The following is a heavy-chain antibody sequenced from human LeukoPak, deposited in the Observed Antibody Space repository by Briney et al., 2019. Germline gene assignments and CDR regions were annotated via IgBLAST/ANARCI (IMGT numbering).Heavy chain of an antibody. CDR1: GFTFSSYA. D-gene: IGHD1-26*01. CDR3: ARDSDSGRQVGAFDI. J-gene: IGHJ3*02. CDR2: ISYDGSNK. V-gene: IGHV3-30*04. Sequence: PGGSLRLSCAASGFTFSSYAMHWVRQAPGKGLEWVAVISYDGSNKYYADSVKGRFTISRDNSKNTLYLQMNSLRAEDTAVYYCARDSDSGRQVGAFDIWGQGTMVTVSS.